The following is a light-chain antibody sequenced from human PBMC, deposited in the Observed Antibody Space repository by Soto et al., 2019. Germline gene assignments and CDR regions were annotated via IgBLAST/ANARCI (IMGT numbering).Light chain of an antibody. CDR2: DTY. CDR1: QSVSDY. J-gene: IGKJ5*01. CDR3: QRRINWFPTP. V-gene: IGKV3-11*01. Sequence: EIVLTQSPASLSLSPGEGATLSCRASQSVSDYLAWYQQKPGQAPRLLIYDTYKRVTGIPSRFSGSGSGTDFTLTISSLEPEVFAFYFCQRRINWFPTPCGPGTRLE.